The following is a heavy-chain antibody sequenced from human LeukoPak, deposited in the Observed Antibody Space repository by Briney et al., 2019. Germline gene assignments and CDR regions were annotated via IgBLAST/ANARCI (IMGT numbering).Heavy chain of an antibody. D-gene: IGHD6-19*01. J-gene: IGHJ3*02. V-gene: IGHV3-43*02. CDR2: ISGDGGST. CDR3: AKDILSEQWHDAFDI. Sequence: GGCLRLSCAASGFIVDDYAMYWVRQAPGKGLEWVSLISGDGGSTYYADSVKGRFTISRDNSKNSLFLQMNSLRTEDTALYYCAKDILSEQWHDAFDIWGQGTLVTPSS. CDR1: GFIVDDYA.